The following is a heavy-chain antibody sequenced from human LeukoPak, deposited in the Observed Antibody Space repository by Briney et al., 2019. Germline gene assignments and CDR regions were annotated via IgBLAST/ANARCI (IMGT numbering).Heavy chain of an antibody. V-gene: IGHV4-59*08. CDR2: IYYNGVT. CDR1: GGSIVSYY. J-gene: IGHJ6*02. CDR3: TSHDAVPVIGHGMGV. Sequence: SETLSLTCTVSGGSIVSYYWSWIRQPPGRGLEWIGYIYYNGVTNYNPSLESRVTISVDTSNNQFSLKLSSVTAADTAVYYCTSHDAVPVIGHGMGVWGQGTTVTVSS. D-gene: IGHD3-16*02.